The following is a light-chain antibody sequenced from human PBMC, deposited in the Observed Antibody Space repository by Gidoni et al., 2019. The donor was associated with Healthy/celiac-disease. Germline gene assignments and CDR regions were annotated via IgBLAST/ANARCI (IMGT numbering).Light chain of an antibody. J-gene: IGKJ4*02. Sequence: DIVLTQSHATLSLSPGARAPLSCRASPSVSSYLAWYQQKPGQAARLLLYDASNRATGIAARFSGSGSGTDFTLTISSLEHEDFAVYYCQQRSNWPPVTFGGGTKVEIK. V-gene: IGKV3-11*01. CDR1: PSVSSY. CDR3: QQRSNWPPVT. CDR2: DAS.